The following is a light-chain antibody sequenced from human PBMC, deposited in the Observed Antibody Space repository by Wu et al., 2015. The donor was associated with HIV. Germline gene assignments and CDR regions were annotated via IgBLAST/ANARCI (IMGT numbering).Light chain of an antibody. CDR3: QQRSNWPPIT. V-gene: IGKV1-5*03. CDR2: EAS. CDR1: QTISRW. J-gene: IGKJ5*01. Sequence: DIQMTQSPSTLSASLGDTVTLTCRASQTISRWLAWYQHKPGKAPKLLIYEASNLHSGVPSRFSGSGSGTEFTLTISSLEPEDFAVYYCQQRSNWPPITFGQGTRLEIK.